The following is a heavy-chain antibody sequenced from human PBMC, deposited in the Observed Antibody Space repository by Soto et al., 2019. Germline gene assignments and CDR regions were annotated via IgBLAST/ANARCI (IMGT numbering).Heavy chain of an antibody. CDR2: MNPNSGTT. V-gene: IGHV1-8*01. D-gene: IGHD3-22*01. CDR3: ARRGGYSSPLIGFDP. Sequence: VASVKVSCKASGYTFTSYDINWVRQATGQGREWMGWMNPNSGTTGYAQKFQGRVTMTRNTSISTAYMELSSLRSEDTAVYYCARRGGYSSPLIGFDPWGQGTLVTVS. J-gene: IGHJ5*02. CDR1: GYTFTSYD.